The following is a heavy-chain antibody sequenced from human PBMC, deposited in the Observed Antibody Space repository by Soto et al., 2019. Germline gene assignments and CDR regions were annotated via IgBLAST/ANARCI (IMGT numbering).Heavy chain of an antibody. CDR3: AREGSGTPNYYYGMDV. J-gene: IGHJ6*02. CDR2: IYSGGSI. V-gene: IGHV3-53*01. Sequence: GGSLRLSCAASGFTVSSNYMSWVRQAPGKGLEWVTVIYSGGSIFYADSVKGRFTISRDNSKITLYLQMNSLRAEDTAVYYCAREGSGTPNYYYGMDVWGQGTTVTVSS. D-gene: IGHD3-10*01. CDR1: GFTVSSNY.